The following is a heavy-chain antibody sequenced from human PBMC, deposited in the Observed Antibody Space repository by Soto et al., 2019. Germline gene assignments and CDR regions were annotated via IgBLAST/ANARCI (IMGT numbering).Heavy chain of an antibody. V-gene: IGHV4-59*08. CDR2: IYYSGST. Sequence: PSETLSLTCTVSGGSISSYDWSWIRQPPGKGLEWIGYIYYSGSTNYNPSLKSRVTISVDTSKNQFSLKLSSVTAADTAVYYCARRGYDFWSGYYHDAFDIWGQGTMLTVSS. CDR3: ARRGYDFWSGYYHDAFDI. CDR1: GGSISSYD. J-gene: IGHJ3*02. D-gene: IGHD3-3*01.